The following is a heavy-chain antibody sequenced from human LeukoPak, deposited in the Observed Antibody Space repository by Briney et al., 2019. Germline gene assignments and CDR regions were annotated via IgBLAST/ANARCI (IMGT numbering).Heavy chain of an antibody. V-gene: IGHV1-18*01. CDR3: ARVPDYDFWSWGYMDV. CDR2: ISAYNGNT. Sequence: ASVKVSCKASGYTFTSYGISWVRQAPGQGLEWMGWISAYNGNTNYAQKLQGRVTMTTDTSTSTAYMELRSLRSDDTAVYYCARVPDYDFWSWGYMDVWGKGTTVTVSS. CDR1: GYTFTSYG. D-gene: IGHD3-3*01. J-gene: IGHJ6*03.